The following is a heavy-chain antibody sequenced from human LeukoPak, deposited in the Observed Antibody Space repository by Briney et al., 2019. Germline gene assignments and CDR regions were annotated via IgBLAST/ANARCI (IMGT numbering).Heavy chain of an antibody. J-gene: IGHJ3*01. D-gene: IGHD2-21*02. Sequence: GGFLRLSCAASGFTFSRYWMHWVRQAPGKGLVWVSRISHDGSSLSYADSVRGRFIISRDNAKNTLYLQMNSLRAEDTAVYFCTSLVVTDNWAFDVWGQGTTVTVSS. CDR3: TSLVVTDNWAFDV. CDR2: ISHDGSSL. CDR1: GFTFSRYW. V-gene: IGHV3-74*01.